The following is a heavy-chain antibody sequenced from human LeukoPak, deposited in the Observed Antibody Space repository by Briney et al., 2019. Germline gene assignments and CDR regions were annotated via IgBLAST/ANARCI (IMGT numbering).Heavy chain of an antibody. CDR3: ARELAYCGGDCYSFDY. Sequence: PSETLSLTCTVSGGSISSYYWSWIRQPAGKGLEWIGRIYTSGSTNYNPSLKSRVTMSVDTSKNQFSLKLSSVTAADTAVYYCARELAYCGGDCYSFDYWGQGTLVTVSS. CDR1: GGSISSYY. J-gene: IGHJ4*02. D-gene: IGHD2-21*02. V-gene: IGHV4-4*07. CDR2: IYTSGST.